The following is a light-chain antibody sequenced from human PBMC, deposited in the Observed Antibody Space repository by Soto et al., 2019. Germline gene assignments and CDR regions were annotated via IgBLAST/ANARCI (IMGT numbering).Light chain of an antibody. CDR3: AAWDDSLNGRV. V-gene: IGLV1-44*01. CDR2: RNN. J-gene: IGLJ3*02. CDR1: SSNIGSHP. Sequence: QSVLTQPPSASGTPGQRVTISCSGGSSNIGSHPVNWYQHLPGTAPKLLIYRNNHRPSGVPDRFSGSRSGTAASLAISGLQSEDEADYYCAAWDDSLNGRVFGGGTKLTVL.